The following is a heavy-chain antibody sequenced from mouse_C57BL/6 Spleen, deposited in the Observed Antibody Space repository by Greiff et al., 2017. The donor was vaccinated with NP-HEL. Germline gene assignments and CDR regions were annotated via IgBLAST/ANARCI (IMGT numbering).Heavy chain of an antibody. J-gene: IGHJ3*01. V-gene: IGHV3-6*01. CDR2: ISYDGSN. CDR1: GYSITSGYY. Sequence: EVQLVESGPGLVKPSQSLSLTCSVTGYSITSGYYWNWIRQFPGNKLEWMGYISYDGSNNYNPSLKNRISITRDTSKNQFFLKLNSVTTEDTATYYCAIYYDYDPFAYWGQGTLVTVSA. D-gene: IGHD2-4*01. CDR3: AIYYDYDPFAY.